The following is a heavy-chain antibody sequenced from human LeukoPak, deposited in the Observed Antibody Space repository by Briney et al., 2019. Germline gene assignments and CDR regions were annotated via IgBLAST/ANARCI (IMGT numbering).Heavy chain of an antibody. V-gene: IGHV5-51*01. CDR2: IYPGDSDA. CDR3: ARRSSIPTRLFDF. D-gene: IGHD6-6*01. Sequence: RHGESLKISCKGSGYSFTSYWTVWVRQMPGKGLEWMGIIYPGDSDAKYGPSFQGQVTISADKSISTAYLQWSSLKASDTAMYYCARRSSIPTRLFDFWGQGTLVTVSS. J-gene: IGHJ4*02. CDR1: GYSFTSYW.